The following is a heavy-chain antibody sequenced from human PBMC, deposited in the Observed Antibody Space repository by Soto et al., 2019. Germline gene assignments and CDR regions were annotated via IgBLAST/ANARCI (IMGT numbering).Heavy chain of an antibody. Sequence: PSETLSLTCFVSGGSFRSHYGSWIRQPPGKELEWIGYINYGGSTNYNPSLKSRVTISLDTPKTQVSLKLSSVTAADTAVYFCGRHGTPGDPHWYFVLGGRGTLVPVSS. V-gene: IGHV4-59*08. CDR2: INYGGST. J-gene: IGHJ2*01. CDR3: GRHGTPGDPHWYFVL. D-gene: IGHD1-1*01. CDR1: GGSFRSHY.